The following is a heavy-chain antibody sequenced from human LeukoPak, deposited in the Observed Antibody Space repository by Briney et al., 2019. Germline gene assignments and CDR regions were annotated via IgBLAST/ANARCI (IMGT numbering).Heavy chain of an antibody. Sequence: ASVKISCKASGYTFNTNYIHWVRQAPGQGLEWIGVINPSGDGTSYPQKFQGRVTLARDTSTSTIYMELSSLRSEDTAIYYCAKETPNTGWFDPWGREPWSPSP. CDR2: INPSGDGT. V-gene: IGHV1-46*02. CDR1: GYTFNTNY. J-gene: IGHJ5*02. CDR3: AKETPNTGWFDP. D-gene: IGHD1-14*01.